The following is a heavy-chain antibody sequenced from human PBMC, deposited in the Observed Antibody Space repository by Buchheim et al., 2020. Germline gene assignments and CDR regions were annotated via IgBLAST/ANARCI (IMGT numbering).Heavy chain of an antibody. D-gene: IGHD3-22*01. Sequence: QVQLVESGGGVVQPGRSLRLSCAASGFTFSSYAMHWVRQAPGKGLEWVAVISYDGSNKYYADSVKGRFTISRANSKNKLYLQMNSLRAEDTAVYYCARENGRITMIVVEQDAFDIWGQGT. CDR3: ARENGRITMIVVEQDAFDI. V-gene: IGHV3-30*04. J-gene: IGHJ3*02. CDR1: GFTFSSYA. CDR2: ISYDGSNK.